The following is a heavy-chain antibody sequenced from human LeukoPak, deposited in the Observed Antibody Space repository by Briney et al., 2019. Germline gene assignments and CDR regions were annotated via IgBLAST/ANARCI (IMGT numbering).Heavy chain of an antibody. Sequence: GGSLRLSCAASGFTFSSYAMSWVRQAPGKGLEWVSAISGSGGSTYYADSVKGRFTISRDNSKNTLYLQMNSLRAEDTAVYYRAKAFREFGSSSFSSFDIWGQGTLVTVSS. D-gene: IGHD6-6*01. CDR1: GFTFSSYA. CDR2: ISGSGGST. J-gene: IGHJ3*02. V-gene: IGHV3-23*01. CDR3: AKAFREFGSSSFSSFDI.